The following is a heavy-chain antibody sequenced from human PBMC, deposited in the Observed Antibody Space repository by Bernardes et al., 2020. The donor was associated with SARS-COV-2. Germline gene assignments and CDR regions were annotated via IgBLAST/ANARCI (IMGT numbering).Heavy chain of an antibody. V-gene: IGHV3-23*01. CDR2: ITDSGDST. Sequence: GGSLRLSCEVSGFTFSSYTMNWVRQAPGKGLEWVSTITDSGDSTYYADSVKGRFTISRDNSKDRLYLQMNNLRAEDTAIYFCAKVQAIFWIRPYNSAMDVWGQGTTVTVSS. J-gene: IGHJ6*02. CDR1: GFTFSSYT. D-gene: IGHD3-3*01. CDR3: AKVQAIFWIRPYNSAMDV.